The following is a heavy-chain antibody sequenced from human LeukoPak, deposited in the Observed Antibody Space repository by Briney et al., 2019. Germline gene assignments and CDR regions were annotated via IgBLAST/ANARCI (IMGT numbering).Heavy chain of an antibody. CDR2: ISGSGGST. CDR3: AKDRGYSSSWFDY. CDR1: ALTFSSYA. J-gene: IGHJ5*01. V-gene: IGHV3-23*01. D-gene: IGHD6-13*01. Sequence: GGSVRLSRAASALTFSSYAMSWVRQAPGKGLEWVSAISGSGGSTYYADYVKGRFTISRDNSKNTLYLQMNSLRAEDTAVYYCAKDRGYSSSWFDYWGQGTLVTVSS.